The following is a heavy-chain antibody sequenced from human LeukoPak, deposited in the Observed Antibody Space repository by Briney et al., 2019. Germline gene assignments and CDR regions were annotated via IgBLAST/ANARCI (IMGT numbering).Heavy chain of an antibody. CDR1: GGSISSYY. J-gene: IGHJ3*02. CDR2: IYYSGST. V-gene: IGHV4-59*01. D-gene: IGHD2-15*01. CDR3: AVGYCSGGSCSHAFDI. Sequence: PSETLSLTCTVSGGSISSYYWSWIRQPPGKGLEWIGYIYYSGSTNCNPSLKSRVTISVDTSKNQFSLKLSSVTAADTAVYYCAVGYCSGGSCSHAFDIWGQGTMVTVSS.